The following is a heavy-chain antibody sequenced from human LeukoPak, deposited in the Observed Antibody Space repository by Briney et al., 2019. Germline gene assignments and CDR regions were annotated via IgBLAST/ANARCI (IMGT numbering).Heavy chain of an antibody. CDR2: IYTSGRT. J-gene: IGHJ4*02. V-gene: IGHV4-4*09. D-gene: IGHD2-15*01. CDR1: GDSVSSKS. CDR3: SVAGS. Sequence: SETLSLTCTVTVSGDSVSSKSWSWIRQPPGKGLEWIGYIYTSGRTSYKPSLRSRVTISVDTSKNQFSLTLSSVTAADTAVYYCSVAGSWGQGTLVTVSS.